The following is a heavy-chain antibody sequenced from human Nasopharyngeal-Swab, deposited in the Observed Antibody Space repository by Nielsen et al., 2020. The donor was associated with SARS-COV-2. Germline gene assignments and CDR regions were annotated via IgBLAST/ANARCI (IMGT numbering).Heavy chain of an antibody. V-gene: IGHV5-51*01. CDR3: ARRHEYGEALDY. Sequence: GESLKIFRKGSGYSFTNYWIAWVRQMPGKGLEWMGIIYPGDSDTRYSPSFQGQVTISADKSIRTAYLQWSSMKASDTAMYYCARRHEYGEALDYWGQGTLVTVSS. CDR2: IYPGDSDT. J-gene: IGHJ4*02. CDR1: GYSFTNYW. D-gene: IGHD4-17*01.